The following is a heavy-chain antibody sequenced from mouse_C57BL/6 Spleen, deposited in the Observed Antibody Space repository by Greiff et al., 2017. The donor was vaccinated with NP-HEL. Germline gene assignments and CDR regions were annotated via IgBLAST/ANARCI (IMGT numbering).Heavy chain of an antibody. D-gene: IGHD2-2*01. J-gene: IGHJ1*03. V-gene: IGHV3-6*01. CDR2: ISYDGSN. Sequence: EVKLQESGPGLVKPSQSLSLTCSVTGYSITSGYYWNWIRQFPGNKLEWMGYISYDGSNNYNPSLKNRISITRDTSKNQFFLKLNSVTTEDTATYYCARGYEGYFDVWGTGTTVTVSS. CDR3: ARGYEGYFDV. CDR1: GYSITSGYY.